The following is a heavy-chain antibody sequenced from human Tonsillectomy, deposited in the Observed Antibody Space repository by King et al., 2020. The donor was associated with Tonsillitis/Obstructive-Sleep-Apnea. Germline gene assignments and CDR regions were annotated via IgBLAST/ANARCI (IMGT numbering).Heavy chain of an antibody. CDR1: GGSFSGYY. D-gene: IGHD2-15*01. Sequence: VQLQQWGAGLLKPSETLSLTCAVYGGSFSGYYWSGIREPPGKGLEWVGEINHSASTNYNPSLKSRVTISVDTSKNQFSLKLSSVTAAATAVYYCAGVRAAAGLGYWGQGTLVTVSS. CDR2: INHSAST. V-gene: IGHV4-34*01. CDR3: AGVRAAAGLGY. J-gene: IGHJ4*02.